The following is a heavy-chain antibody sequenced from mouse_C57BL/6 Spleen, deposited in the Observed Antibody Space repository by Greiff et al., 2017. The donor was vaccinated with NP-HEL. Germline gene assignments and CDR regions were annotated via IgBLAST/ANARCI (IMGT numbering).Heavy chain of an antibody. J-gene: IGHJ2*01. CDR3: ARANYGNSYYFDC. V-gene: IGHV1-64*01. CDR2: IHPNSGST. Sequence: QVQLQQPGAELVKPGASVKLSCKASGYTFTSYWMHWVKQRPGQGLEWIGMIHPNSGSTNYNEKFKSKATLTVDKSSSTAYMQLSRLTSEDSAVYYCARANYGNSYYFDCGGQGTTLTVCS. CDR1: GYTFTSYW. D-gene: IGHD2-1*01.